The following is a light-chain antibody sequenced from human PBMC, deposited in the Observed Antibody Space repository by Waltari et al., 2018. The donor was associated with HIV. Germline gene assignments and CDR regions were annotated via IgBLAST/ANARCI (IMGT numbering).Light chain of an antibody. Sequence: QLVLTQSPSASASLGASVKLTCTLSSGHSSYAIAWHQQQPEKGPRYLMKLNSDGSHSKGDGIPDRFSGSSSGAERYLTISSLQSEDEADYYCCSFTSISTRVFGGGTKVTVL. CDR3: CSFTSISTRV. CDR2: LNSDGSH. J-gene: IGLJ3*02. CDR1: SGHSSYA. V-gene: IGLV4-69*01.